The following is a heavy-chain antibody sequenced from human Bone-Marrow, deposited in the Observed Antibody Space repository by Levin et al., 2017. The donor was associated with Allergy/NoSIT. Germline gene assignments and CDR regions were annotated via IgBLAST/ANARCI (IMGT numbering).Heavy chain of an antibody. CDR2: MNPNSGNT. D-gene: IGHD6-25*01. CDR1: GYTFTSYD. J-gene: IGHJ4*02. V-gene: IGHV1-8*01. Sequence: ASVKVSCKASGYTFTSYDINWVRQATGQGLEWMGWMNPNSGNTGYAQKFQGRVTMTRNTSISTAYMELSSLRSEDTAVYYCARGELAAARNPKDRFDYWGQGTLVTVSS. CDR3: ARGELAAARNPKDRFDY.